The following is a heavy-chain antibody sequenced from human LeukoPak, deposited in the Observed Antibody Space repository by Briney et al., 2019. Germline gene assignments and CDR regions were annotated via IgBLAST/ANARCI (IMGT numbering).Heavy chain of an antibody. CDR3: ARGRPHGNDY. J-gene: IGHJ4*02. CDR1: GFDLSTYA. Sequence: GGSLRLSCAASGFDLSTYAMHWVRQAPGKGLEWVAVIWFDESIKYYADSVKGRFTISRDNSKNTLYLQMNSLRVEDTAVYYCARGRPHGNDYWGQGTLVTVSS. V-gene: IGHV3-33*01. D-gene: IGHD4-23*01. CDR2: IWFDESIK.